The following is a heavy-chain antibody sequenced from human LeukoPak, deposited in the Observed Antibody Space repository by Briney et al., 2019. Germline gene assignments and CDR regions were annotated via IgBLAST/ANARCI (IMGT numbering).Heavy chain of an antibody. CDR1: GYTFTGYY. Sequence: GASVKVSCKASGYTFTGYYMHWVRQAPGQGLEWMGWINPNSGGTNYAQKFQGRVTMTRDTSISTAYMELSRLRSDDTAVYYCASSEGFGGLFGAFDIWGQGTMVTVSS. CDR2: INPNSGGT. J-gene: IGHJ3*02. CDR3: ASSEGFGGLFGAFDI. D-gene: IGHD3-10*01. V-gene: IGHV1-2*02.